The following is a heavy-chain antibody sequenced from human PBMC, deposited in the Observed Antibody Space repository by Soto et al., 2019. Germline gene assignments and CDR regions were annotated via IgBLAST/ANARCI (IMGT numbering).Heavy chain of an antibody. CDR3: ARLSYPKIKYYYYGMDV. CDR2: IIPIFGTA. Sequence: GASVKVSCKASGYTFTSYGISWVRQAPGQGLEWMGGIIPIFGTANCAQKFQGRVTITADESTSTAYMELSSLRSEDTAVYYCARLSYPKIKYYYYGMDVWGQGTTVTVSS. CDR1: GYTFTSYG. J-gene: IGHJ6*02. V-gene: IGHV1-69*13. D-gene: IGHD1-26*01.